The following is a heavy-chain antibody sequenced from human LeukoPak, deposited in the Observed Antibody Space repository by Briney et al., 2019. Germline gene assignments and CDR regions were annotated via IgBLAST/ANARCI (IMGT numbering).Heavy chain of an antibody. CDR2: ISISGSTI. CDR3: ARDGVVVSAAVDY. J-gene: IGHJ4*02. CDR1: GFTFSNYG. V-gene: IGHV3-48*03. D-gene: IGHD2-2*01. Sequence: GGYLRLSCSASGFTFSNYGMMCAGHAQGMGLERVSYISISGSTIYYTVSVKVRFTISRDNAKNSLYLQIKRRRAEDTAVYYCARDGVVVSAAVDYWGQGTLVTVSS.